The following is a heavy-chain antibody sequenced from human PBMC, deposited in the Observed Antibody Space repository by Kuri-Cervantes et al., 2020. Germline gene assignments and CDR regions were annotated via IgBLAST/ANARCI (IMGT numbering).Heavy chain of an antibody. J-gene: IGHJ4*02. CDR2: IYYSGST. CDR3: AKFSREIPFDY. CDR1: GGSFSGYY. D-gene: IGHD5-24*01. Sequence: SETLSLTCAVYGGSFSGYYWSWIRQPPGKGLEWIGNIYYSGSTYYNPSLKSRVTISVDTSKNQFSLKLSSVTAADTAVYYCAKFSREIPFDYWGQGTLVTVSS. V-gene: IGHV4-34*01.